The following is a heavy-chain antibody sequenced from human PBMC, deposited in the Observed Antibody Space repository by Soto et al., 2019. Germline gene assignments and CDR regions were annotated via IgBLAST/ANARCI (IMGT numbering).Heavy chain of an antibody. D-gene: IGHD6-19*01. V-gene: IGHV1-2*04. CDR3: ARPGIAVAERSGGAFDI. CDR2: INPNSGGT. J-gene: IGHJ3*02. CDR1: GYTFTGYY. Sequence: ASVKVSCKASGYTFTGYYMHWVRQAPGQGLEWMGWINPNSGGTNYAQKFQGWVTMTRDTSISTAYMELSRLRSDDTAVYYCARPGIAVAERSGGAFDIWGQGTMVTVSS.